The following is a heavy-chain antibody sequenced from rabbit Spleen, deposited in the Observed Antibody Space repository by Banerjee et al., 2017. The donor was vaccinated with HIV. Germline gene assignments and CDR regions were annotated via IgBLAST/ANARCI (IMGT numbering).Heavy chain of an antibody. J-gene: IGHJ4*01. V-gene: IGHV1S40*01. CDR2: IYSTIHYT. CDR1: GFSFSSGYD. D-gene: IGHD4-1*01. CDR3: ARVSETSGWGEDL. Sequence: QSLEESGGDLVKPEGSLTLTCTASGFSFSSGYDIVWVRQAPGKGLEWIGYIYSTIHYTYYANWAKGRFTISKTSSTTVTLQMTSLTVADTATYFCARVSETSGWGEDLWGQGTLVTVS.